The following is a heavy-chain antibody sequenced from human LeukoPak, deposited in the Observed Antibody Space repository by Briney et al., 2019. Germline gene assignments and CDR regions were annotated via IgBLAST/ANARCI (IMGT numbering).Heavy chain of an antibody. CDR1: GASISSSSYY. J-gene: IGHJ4*02. V-gene: IGHV4-39*07. Sequence: PSETLSLTCAVSGASISSSSYYWGWIRQTPGKGLEWIGNIYYAGNTYYNPSLKSRVTISLGTSKNQFSLRLSSVTAADTAVYYCARDVYFSDTSGYKDYWGQGTLVAVSS. D-gene: IGHD3-10*01. CDR3: ARDVYFSDTSGYKDY. CDR2: IYYAGNT.